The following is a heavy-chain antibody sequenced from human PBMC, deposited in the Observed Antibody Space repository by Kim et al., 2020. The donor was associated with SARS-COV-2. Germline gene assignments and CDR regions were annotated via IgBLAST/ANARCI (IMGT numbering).Heavy chain of an antibody. CDR2: IKSKTDGGTT. Sequence: GGSLRLSCAASGFTFSNAWMSWVRQAPGKGLEWVGRIKSKTDGGTTDYAAPVKGRFTISRDDSKNTLYLQMNSLKTEDTAVYYCTTDPGSGSYYNLGYYFGYWGPGTLVPGSS. D-gene: IGHD3-10*01. J-gene: IGHJ4*02. CDR1: GFTFSNAW. V-gene: IGHV3-15*01. CDR3: TTDPGSGSYYNLGYYFGY.